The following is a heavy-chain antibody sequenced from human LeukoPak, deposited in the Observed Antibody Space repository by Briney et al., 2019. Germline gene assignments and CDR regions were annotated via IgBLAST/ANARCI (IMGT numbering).Heavy chain of an antibody. CDR1: GGTFSSYA. CDR2: IIPIFGTA. Sequence: SVKVSCKASGGTFSSYAISWVRQAPGQGLEWTGGIIPIFGTANYAQKFQGRVTITADESTSTAYMELSSLRSEDTAVYYCARDQGPYYYDSSGSGFDPWGQGTLVTVSS. V-gene: IGHV1-69*13. CDR3: ARDQGPYYYDSSGSGFDP. J-gene: IGHJ5*02. D-gene: IGHD3-22*01.